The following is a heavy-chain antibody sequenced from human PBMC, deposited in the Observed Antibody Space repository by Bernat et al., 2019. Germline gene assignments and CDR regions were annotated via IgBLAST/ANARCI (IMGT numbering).Heavy chain of an antibody. V-gene: IGHV3-43*02. CDR1: GFIFDAYV. D-gene: IGHD7-27*01. Sequence: EVQLVESVGGVIQPGGSLRLSCAPSGFIFDAYVMHWVRQAPGMGLEWVSRISHDSSGTSYADSVKGRFTISRDNSKNSLYLQMNSLRVDDTALYYCVRDNTNWAFDYWGRGTLVTVSS. CDR2: ISHDSSGT. J-gene: IGHJ4*02. CDR3: VRDNTNWAFDY.